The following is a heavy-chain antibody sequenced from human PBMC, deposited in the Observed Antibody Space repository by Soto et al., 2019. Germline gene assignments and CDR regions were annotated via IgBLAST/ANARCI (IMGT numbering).Heavy chain of an antibody. J-gene: IGHJ5*02. CDR3: ARGGSSWYYWFDP. CDR2: IDPSDSYT. D-gene: IGHD6-13*01. Sequence: PGESLKISCKGSGYSFTSYWISWVRQMPGKGLEWMGRIDPSDSYTNYSPSFQGHVTISADKSISTAYLQWSSLKASDTAMYYCARGGSSWYYWFDPRGQGTLVTVSS. CDR1: GYSFTSYW. V-gene: IGHV5-10-1*01.